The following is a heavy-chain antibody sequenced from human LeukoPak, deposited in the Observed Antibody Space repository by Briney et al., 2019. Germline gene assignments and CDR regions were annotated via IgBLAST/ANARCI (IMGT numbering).Heavy chain of an antibody. CDR2: IYHSGST. CDR3: ARDTLPAAVRSWFDP. J-gene: IGHJ5*02. Sequence: SETLSLTCAVSGYSISSGYYWGWIRQPPGKGLEWIGSIYHSGSTYYNPSLKSRVTISVDTSKNQFSLKLSSVTAADTAVYYCARDTLPAAVRSWFDPWGQGTLVTVSS. CDR1: GYSISSGYY. V-gene: IGHV4-38-2*02. D-gene: IGHD2-2*01.